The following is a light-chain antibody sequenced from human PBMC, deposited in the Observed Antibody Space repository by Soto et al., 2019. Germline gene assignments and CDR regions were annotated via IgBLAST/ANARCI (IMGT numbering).Light chain of an antibody. CDR2: DAS. J-gene: IGKJ4*01. CDR3: QQLASYPIGT. V-gene: IGKV1-9*01. CDR1: QDISSS. Sequence: DIQLTQSPSFLSASVGDRVTITCRASQDISSSLAWYQQKPGKAPKLLIYDASTLQTGVPSRFRGSGSGTEFTLTISSLPPEDFATYSCQQLASYPIGTFGGGTKVDIK.